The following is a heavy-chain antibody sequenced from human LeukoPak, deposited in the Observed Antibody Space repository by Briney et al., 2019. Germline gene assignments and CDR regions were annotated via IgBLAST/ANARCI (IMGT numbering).Heavy chain of an antibody. CDR3: ARHPTRSSSSWYGGVWFDP. J-gene: IGHJ5*02. Sequence: GESLKISCKGSGYNFPTYWIGWVRQMPGKGLEWIGIIYPDDSDTRYSPSFQGQVTISADKSISTAYLQWSSLKASDTAMYYCARHPTRSSSSWYGGVWFDPWGQGTLVTVSS. CDR1: GYNFPTYW. CDR2: IYPDDSDT. D-gene: IGHD6-13*01. V-gene: IGHV5-51*01.